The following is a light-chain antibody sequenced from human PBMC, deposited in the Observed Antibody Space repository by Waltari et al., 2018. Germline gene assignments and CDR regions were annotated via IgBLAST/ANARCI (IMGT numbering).Light chain of an antibody. CDR3: SSYTSSRTLI. CDR2: DFP. J-gene: IGLJ2*01. CDR1: TSDIGYNKF. V-gene: IGLV2-14*01. Sequence: QSALTQPASVSGSPGQSIAISCTGTTSDIGYNKFVSWYQQNPGKAPKLIIYDFPGRPSGVSDRFSGSKSGNPAFLTISGLQAEDEADYYCSSYTSSRTLIFGGGTKVTV.